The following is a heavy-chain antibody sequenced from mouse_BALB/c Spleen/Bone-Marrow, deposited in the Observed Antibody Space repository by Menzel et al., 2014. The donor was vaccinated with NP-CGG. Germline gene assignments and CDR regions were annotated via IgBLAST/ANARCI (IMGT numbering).Heavy chain of an antibody. D-gene: IGHD2-3*01. Sequence: VQLKESGPELVKPGASVKISCKTSGYTFTDYTLHWVKQSHGKSLEWIGGVNPNIGGTTYNQKFKGKASLTVNKSSTTAYMELRSLTSEDSAVYYCARGRWYYWGQGTTLTVSS. CDR1: GYTFTDYT. J-gene: IGHJ2*01. V-gene: IGHV1-22*01. CDR2: VNPNIGGT. CDR3: ARGRWYY.